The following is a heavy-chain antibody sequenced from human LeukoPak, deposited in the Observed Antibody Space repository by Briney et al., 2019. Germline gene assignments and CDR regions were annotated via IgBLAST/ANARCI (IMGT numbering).Heavy chain of an antibody. Sequence: SETLSLTCTVSGGSISSYYWSWIRQPPGKGLEWIGYIYYSGSTSYNPSLKSRVTISVDTSKNQFSLKLSSVTAADTAVYYCARTPKPYYDFWSGYDTYYYYGMDVWGQGTTVTVSS. V-gene: IGHV4-59*08. CDR1: GGSISSYY. J-gene: IGHJ6*02. CDR3: ARTPKPYYDFWSGYDTYYYYGMDV. CDR2: IYYSGST. D-gene: IGHD3-3*01.